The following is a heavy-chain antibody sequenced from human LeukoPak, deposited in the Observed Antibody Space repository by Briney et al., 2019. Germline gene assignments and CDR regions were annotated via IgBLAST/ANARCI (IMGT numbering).Heavy chain of an antibody. J-gene: IGHJ4*02. CDR1: GASITRGKSY. CDR3: ARDEGRHRFDD. CDR2: MYSSGTT. V-gene: IGHV4-61*02. Sequence: SQTLSLSCSVSGASITRGKSYWRWLRQPAGKRPEVVGRMYSSGTTNYNPSLRSRVTISVDTSKNLFTLNLASVTAADTAVYYCARDEGRHRFDDCGPGPLVPVSS. D-gene: IGHD3-10*01.